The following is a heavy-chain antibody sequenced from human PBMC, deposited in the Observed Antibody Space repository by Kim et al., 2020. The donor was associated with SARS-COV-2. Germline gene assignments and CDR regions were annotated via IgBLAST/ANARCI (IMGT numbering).Heavy chain of an antibody. CDR3: AKGSRIGSSGAFEI. Sequence: GGSLRLSCAASGFTFSDYAMTWVRHVPGKGLEWVSTISSGGGSTYFADSVKGRFTISRDNSKSTLYLQMSSLRAEDTAQYHCAKGSRIGSSGAFEIWGQG. CDR1: GFTFSDYA. V-gene: IGHV3-23*01. J-gene: IGHJ3*02. D-gene: IGHD3-10*01. CDR2: ISSGGGST.